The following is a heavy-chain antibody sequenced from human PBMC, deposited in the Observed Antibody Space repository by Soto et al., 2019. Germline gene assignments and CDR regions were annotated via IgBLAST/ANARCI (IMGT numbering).Heavy chain of an antibody. Sequence: GASVKVSCKASGYTFTSYCMHWVRQAPGQGLEWMGIINPSGGSTSYAQKFQGRVTMTRDTSTSTVYMELSSLRSEDTAVYYCARERTVTTSLSGYYYYYYGMDVWGQGTTVTVSS. CDR3: ARERTVTTSLSGYYYYYYGMDV. D-gene: IGHD4-17*01. V-gene: IGHV1-46*01. CDR1: GYTFTSYC. J-gene: IGHJ6*02. CDR2: INPSGGST.